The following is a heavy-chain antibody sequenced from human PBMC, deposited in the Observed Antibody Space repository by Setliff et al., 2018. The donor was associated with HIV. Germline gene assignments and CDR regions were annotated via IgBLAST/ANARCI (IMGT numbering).Heavy chain of an antibody. D-gene: IGHD6-6*01. CDR2: IYYSGTT. J-gene: IGHJ6*03. CDR1: GDSVSSASYY. V-gene: IGHV4-61*01. CDR3: ASEAWTSYRSSSGYYYYYMDV. Sequence: SETLSLTCTVSGDSVSSASYYWSWIRQPPGKGLEWIGYIYYSGTTKYNPSLKSRVTISVDTSKHQFSLQLSSVTAAATAVYYCASEAWTSYRSSSGYYYYYMDVWGKGTTVTVSS.